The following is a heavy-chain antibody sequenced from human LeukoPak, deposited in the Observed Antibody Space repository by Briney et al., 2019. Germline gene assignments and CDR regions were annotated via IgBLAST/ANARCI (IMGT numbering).Heavy chain of an antibody. D-gene: IGHD1-26*01. CDR3: ARVEATDSGSYYLHFDY. CDR1: GGSISSGDYY. Sequence: PSETLSLTCTVSGGSISSGDYYWSWIRQPPGKGLEWFGYIYYSGSTYYNPSLKSRVTISVDTSKNQFSLKLSSVTAADTAVYYCARVEATDSGSYYLHFDYWGQGTLVTVSS. V-gene: IGHV4-30-4*08. J-gene: IGHJ4*02. CDR2: IYYSGST.